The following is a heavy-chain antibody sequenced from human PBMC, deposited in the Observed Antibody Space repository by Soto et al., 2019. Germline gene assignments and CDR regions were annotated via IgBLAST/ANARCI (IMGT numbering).Heavy chain of an antibody. CDR3: ARVRGISCSGGSCYSRSVVFYFDY. V-gene: IGHV4-59*01. Sequence: SETLSLTCTVSGGSISSYYWSWIQQPPGKGLEWIGYIYYSGSTNYNPSLKSRVTISVDTSKNQFSLKLSSVTAADTAVYYCARVRGISCSGGSCYSRSVVFYFDYWGQGTLVTVSS. D-gene: IGHD2-15*01. CDR2: IYYSGST. CDR1: GGSISSYY. J-gene: IGHJ4*02.